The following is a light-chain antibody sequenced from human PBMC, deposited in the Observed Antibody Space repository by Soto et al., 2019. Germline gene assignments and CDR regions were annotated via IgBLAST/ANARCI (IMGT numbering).Light chain of an antibody. Sequence: EIVLTKSPGTLSLSPGERATLSGRASQSGSSSTYLAWYQQKPGQAPRLLIYGASSRATGIPDRFSGSGSGTDFTLTISRLEPEDFAVYYCHQYGSSPSYTCGQGTKLEI. CDR1: QSGSSSTY. CDR3: HQYGSSPSYT. J-gene: IGKJ2*01. V-gene: IGKV3-20*01. CDR2: GAS.